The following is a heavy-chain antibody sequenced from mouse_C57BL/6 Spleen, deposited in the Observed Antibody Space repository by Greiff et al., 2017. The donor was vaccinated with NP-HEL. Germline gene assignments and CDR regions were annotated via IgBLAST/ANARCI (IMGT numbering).Heavy chain of an antibody. CDR2: ISGGGGNT. V-gene: IGHV5-9*01. D-gene: IGHD2-1*01. Sequence: EVKLVESGGGLVKPGGSLKLSCAASGFTFSSYTMSWVRQTPEKRLEWVATISGGGGNTYYPDSVKGRFTISRDNAKNTLYLQMSSLRSEDTALYYCARQGDYGKGFAYWGQGTLVTVSA. CDR3: ARQGDYGKGFAY. CDR1: GFTFSSYT. J-gene: IGHJ3*01.